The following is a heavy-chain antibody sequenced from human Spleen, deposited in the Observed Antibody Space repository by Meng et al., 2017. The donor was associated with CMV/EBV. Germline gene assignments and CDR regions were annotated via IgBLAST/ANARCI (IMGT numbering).Heavy chain of an antibody. Sequence: GGSLRLSCAVSGVNFNTFWMHWVRQVPGKGLEWLSRIYSDGISTRYADSVKGRFTISRDNSKNTLYLQMSNLTSEDTAVYYCARDLSLNTYYFETTGMKYWGQGTLVTVSS. J-gene: IGHJ4*02. CDR3: ARDLSLNTYYFETTGMKY. CDR1: GVNFNTFW. V-gene: IGHV3-74*01. CDR2: IYSDGIST. D-gene: IGHD3-22*01.